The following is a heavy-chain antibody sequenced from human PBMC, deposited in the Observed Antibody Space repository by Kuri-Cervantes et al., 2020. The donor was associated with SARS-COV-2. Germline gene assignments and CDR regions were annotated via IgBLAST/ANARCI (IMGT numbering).Heavy chain of an antibody. J-gene: IGHJ4*02. D-gene: IGHD3-3*01. V-gene: IGHV3-30*02. CDR3: AKVETASLDY. CDR2: VRRDGSNY. Sequence: GEFLKISCAASGFSFSYYGMHWVRQAPGKGLEWVGFVRRDGSNYYYADSVKGRFTISRDNSKNSLYLEMNSLRPEDTAVYYCAKVETASLDYWGQGTLVTVSS. CDR1: GFSFSYYG.